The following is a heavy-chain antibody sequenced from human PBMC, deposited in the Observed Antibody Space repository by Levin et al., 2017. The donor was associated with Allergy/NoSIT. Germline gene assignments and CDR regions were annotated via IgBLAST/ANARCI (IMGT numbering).Heavy chain of an antibody. Sequence: SCAASGFTVSSNYMSWVRQAPGKGLEWVSVIYSGGSTYYADSVKGRFTISRDNSKNTLYLQMNSLRAEDTAVYYCARAKQWLVGNWFDPWGQGTLVTVSS. J-gene: IGHJ5*02. CDR1: GFTVSSNY. CDR2: IYSGGST. D-gene: IGHD6-19*01. V-gene: IGHV3-66*01. CDR3: ARAKQWLVGNWFDP.